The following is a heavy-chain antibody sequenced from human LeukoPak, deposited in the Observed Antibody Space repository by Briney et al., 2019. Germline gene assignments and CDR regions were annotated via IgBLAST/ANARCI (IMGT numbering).Heavy chain of an antibody. D-gene: IGHD3-22*01. J-gene: IGHJ4*02. CDR1: GFTFSSYG. CDR2: INSDGSST. CDR3: ARDLYYYDSSGYYSFDY. V-gene: IGHV3-74*01. Sequence: GGSLRLSCAASGFTFSSYGMHWVRQAPGKGLVWVSRINSDGSSTSYADSVKGRFTISRDNAKNTLYLQMNSLRAEDTAVYYCARDLYYYDSSGYYSFDYWGQGTLVTVSS.